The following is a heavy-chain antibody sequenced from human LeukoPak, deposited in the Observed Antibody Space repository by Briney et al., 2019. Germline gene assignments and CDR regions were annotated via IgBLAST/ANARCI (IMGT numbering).Heavy chain of an antibody. D-gene: IGHD3-22*01. CDR2: INPSGGST. CDR1: GYTFTSYY. Sequence: ASVKVSCKASGYTFTSYYMHWVRQAPGQGLEWMGIINPSGGSTSYAQKFQGRVTMTRDMSTSTVYMELSSLRSEDTAVYYCARDRKTYYYDSPEHGDAFDIWGQGTMVTVSS. J-gene: IGHJ3*02. CDR3: ARDRKTYYYDSPEHGDAFDI. V-gene: IGHV1-46*01.